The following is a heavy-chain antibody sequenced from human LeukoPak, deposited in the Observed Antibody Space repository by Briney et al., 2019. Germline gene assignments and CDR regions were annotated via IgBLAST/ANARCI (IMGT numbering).Heavy chain of an antibody. CDR1: GYTFTDYY. V-gene: IGHV1-2*02. J-gene: IGHJ4*02. CDR3: ARGPDYYDSSGPDY. CDR2: INPNSGGT. Sequence: ASVKVSCKTSGYTFTDYYIHWVRQAPGQGLEWMGWINPNSGGTNYAQKFQGRVTMTRDTSISTAYMELSRLRSDDTAVYYCARGPDYYDSSGPDYWGQGTLVTVSS. D-gene: IGHD3-22*01.